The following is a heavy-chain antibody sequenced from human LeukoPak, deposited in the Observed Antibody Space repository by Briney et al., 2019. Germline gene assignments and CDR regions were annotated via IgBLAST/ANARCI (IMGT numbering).Heavy chain of an antibody. CDR2: TSSSGSSR. CDR3: ARDDIRSGILASAGVRY. V-gene: IGHV3-11*04. CDR1: GFSFSDYY. Sequence: GGSLRLSCAVSGFSFSDYYMSWIRQASGKGLKWVSYTSSSGSSRYYADSVKGRFTISRDNSNNTLYLQMNSLRAEDTAVYYCARDDIRSGILASAGVRYRGQGTLVTVSS. D-gene: IGHD2-15*01. J-gene: IGHJ4*02.